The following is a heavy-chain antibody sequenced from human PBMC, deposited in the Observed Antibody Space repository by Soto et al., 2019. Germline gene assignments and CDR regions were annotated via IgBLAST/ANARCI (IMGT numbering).Heavy chain of an antibody. Sequence: SETLCLTCSVSGGSIGGSGGYWGWIRQPPGKGLEWIGSIYYSGSTYYNPSLKSRVTISVDTSKNQFSLKLSSVTAADTAVYYCARGLGLIYYYYYYMDVWGKGTTVTVSS. CDR2: IYYSGST. V-gene: IGHV4-39*01. D-gene: IGHD3-16*01. J-gene: IGHJ6*03. CDR3: ARGLGLIYYYYYYMDV. CDR1: GGSIGGSGGY.